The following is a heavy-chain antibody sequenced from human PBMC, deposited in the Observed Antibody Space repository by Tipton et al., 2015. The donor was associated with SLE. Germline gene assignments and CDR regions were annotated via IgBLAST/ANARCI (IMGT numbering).Heavy chain of an antibody. CDR3: AKGGLGGAVDH. Sequence: SLRLSCAASGFTFDDYTMHWVRQAPGKGLEWVSLISWDGGSTYYADSVKGRFTISRDNAKNTLYLQMSRLRAEDTAVYYCAKGGLGGAVDHWGQGTLVTVSS. V-gene: IGHV3-43*01. CDR1: GFTFDDYT. D-gene: IGHD3-10*01. J-gene: IGHJ4*02. CDR2: ISWDGGST.